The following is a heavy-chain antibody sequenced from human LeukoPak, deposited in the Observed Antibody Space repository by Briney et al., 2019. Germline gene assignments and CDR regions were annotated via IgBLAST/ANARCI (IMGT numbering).Heavy chain of an antibody. CDR1: GFTFSNYA. Sequence: GGSLRLSCAASGFTFSNYAMSWVRQAPGKGLEWVANIKQDGSEKYYVDSVKGRFTISRDNAKNSLYLQMNSLRAEDTAVYYCARGWGGYDSSGYYYINWGQGTLVTASS. D-gene: IGHD3-22*01. V-gene: IGHV3-7*05. J-gene: IGHJ4*02. CDR2: IKQDGSEK. CDR3: ARGWGGYDSSGYYYIN.